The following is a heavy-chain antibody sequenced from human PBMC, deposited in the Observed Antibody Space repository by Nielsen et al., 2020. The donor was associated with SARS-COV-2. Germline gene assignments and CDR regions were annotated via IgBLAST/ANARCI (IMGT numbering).Heavy chain of an antibody. D-gene: IGHD5-24*01. Sequence: ASVKVSCKASGYTFTSYYMHWVRQAPGQGLEWMGIINPSGGSTSYAQKFQGRVTTTRDTSTSTVYMELSSLRSEDTAVYYCASGRWLQLMGHWGQGTLVTVSS. CDR3: ASGRWLQLMGH. V-gene: IGHV1-46*01. CDR2: INPSGGST. CDR1: GYTFTSYY. J-gene: IGHJ4*02.